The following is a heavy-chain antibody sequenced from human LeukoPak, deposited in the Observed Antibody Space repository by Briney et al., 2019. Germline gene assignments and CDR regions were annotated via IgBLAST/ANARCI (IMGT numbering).Heavy chain of an antibody. CDR2: ISSSRSYI. V-gene: IGHV3-21*04. Sequence: GGSLRLSCAASGFTFSSYSMNWVRQAPGKGLEWVSFISSSRSYIYYADSVKGRFTISRDNAKNSLYLQMNSLRADDTAVYYCAKGPFFYYDASGYNYYDLWGQGTLVTVSS. D-gene: IGHD3-22*01. CDR1: GFTFSSYS. J-gene: IGHJ4*02. CDR3: AKGPFFYYDASGYNYYDL.